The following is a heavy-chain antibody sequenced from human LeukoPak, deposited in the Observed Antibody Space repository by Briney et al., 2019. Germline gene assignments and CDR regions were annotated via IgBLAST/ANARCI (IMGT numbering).Heavy chain of an antibody. CDR1: GGSLSGYS. V-gene: IGHV4-34*01. J-gene: IGHJ5*02. CDR3: ARVYVTVVRGRWFDP. CDR2: IDHSGST. D-gene: IGHD3-10*01. Sequence: SETLSLTCAVYGGSLSGYSWTWIRQPPGKGLEWIGEIDHSGSTNNASLTSRVIISADTSQNQCSLKLTSVTVADTAVYYCARVYVTVVRGRWFDPWGQGTLVTVSS.